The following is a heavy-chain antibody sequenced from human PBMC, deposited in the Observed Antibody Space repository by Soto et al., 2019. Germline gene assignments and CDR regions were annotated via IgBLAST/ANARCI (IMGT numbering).Heavy chain of an antibody. CDR1: CGSIISYY. CDR3: ARGERGWYFDL. V-gene: IGHV4-59*01. J-gene: IGHJ2*01. CDR2: IYYSGST. D-gene: IGHD1-1*01. Sequence: SETLSLTCTFSCGSIISYYWSWIRQPPGKGLEWIGYIYYSGSTNYNPSLKSRVTISVDTSKNQFSLKLSSVTAADTAVYYCARGERGWYFDLWGRGTLVTVSS.